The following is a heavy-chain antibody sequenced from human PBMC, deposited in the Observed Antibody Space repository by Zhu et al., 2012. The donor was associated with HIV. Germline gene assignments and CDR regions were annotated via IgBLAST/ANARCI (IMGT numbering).Heavy chain of an antibody. D-gene: IGHD3-10*01. V-gene: IGHV1-2*06. J-gene: IGHJ3*02. Sequence: QVQLVQSGAEVKKPGASVKVSCKASGYTFTGYYMHWVRQAPGQGLEWMGRINPNSGGTNYAQKFQGRVTMTRDTSISTAYMELSRLRSDDTAVYYCASDYYGSGRDGAFDIWGQGTMVTVSS. CDR3: ASDYYGSGRDGAFDI. CDR1: GYTFTGYY. CDR2: INPNSGGT.